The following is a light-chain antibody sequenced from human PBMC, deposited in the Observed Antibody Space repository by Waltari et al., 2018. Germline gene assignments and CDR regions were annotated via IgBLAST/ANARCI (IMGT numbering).Light chain of an antibody. CDR1: ASKLGGTL. CDR3: ASWDDSLNGHWV. V-gene: IGLV1-44*01. J-gene: IGLJ3*02. Sequence: QSMLTQPPSASGTPGQRVTIPCSGSASKLGGTLANWYQQLPGKAPKLLIDRSDLRPSGVPDRFSGSKSGTSASLAISGLQSEDEADYFCASWDDSLNGHWVFGGGTKVTVL. CDR2: RSD.